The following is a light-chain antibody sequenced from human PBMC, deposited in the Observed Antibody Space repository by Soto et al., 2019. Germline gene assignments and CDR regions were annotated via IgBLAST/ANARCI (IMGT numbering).Light chain of an antibody. J-gene: IGKJ1*01. CDR2: GAS. Sequence: EIVLTQSPGTLSVSPGERATLSCRASQSVSSTYLAWYQQKPGQATRLLIYGASSRATGIPDRVSGSGSGTDFTLTISKLEPEDFAVYHCQQYGGSPRTFGQGTKVDIK. CDR3: QQYGGSPRT. CDR1: QSVSSTY. V-gene: IGKV3-20*01.